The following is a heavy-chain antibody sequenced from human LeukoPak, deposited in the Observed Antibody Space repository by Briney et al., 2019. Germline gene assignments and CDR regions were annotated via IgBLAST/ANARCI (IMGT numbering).Heavy chain of an antibody. CDR1: GGSISSYY. CDR2: IYYSGST. V-gene: IGHV4-59*08. J-gene: IGHJ6*02. Sequence: PSETLSLTCTVSGGSISSYYWSWIRQPPGKGLEWFGYIYYSGSTNYNPSLKSRVTISVDTSKNQFSLKLSSVTAADTAVYYCARGGDTAMVSYYYYGMDVWGQGTTVTVSS. CDR3: ARGGDTAMVSYYYYGMDV. D-gene: IGHD5-18*01.